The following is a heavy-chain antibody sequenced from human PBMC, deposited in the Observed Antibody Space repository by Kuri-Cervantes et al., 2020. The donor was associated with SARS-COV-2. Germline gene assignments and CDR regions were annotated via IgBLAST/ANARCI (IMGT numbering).Heavy chain of an antibody. CDR3: ARGIAAAGTGYYYYMDV. Sequence: ASVKVSCKASGYTFTSYDINWVRQATGQGLEWMGWMNPNSGNTGYAQKFQGRVTMTRNTSISTAYMELSSLRSEDTAVYYCARGIAAAGTGYYYYMDVWGKGTTVTVSS. V-gene: IGHV1-8*01. J-gene: IGHJ6*03. CDR2: MNPNSGNT. D-gene: IGHD6-13*01. CDR1: GYTFTSYD.